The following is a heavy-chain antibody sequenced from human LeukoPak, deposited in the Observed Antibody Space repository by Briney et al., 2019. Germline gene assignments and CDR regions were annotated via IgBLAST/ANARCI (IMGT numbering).Heavy chain of an antibody. D-gene: IGHD5-18*01. V-gene: IGHV1-3*01. Sequence: ASVKVSCKASGYTFTSYAMHWVRQAPGQRLEWMGWINAGNGNTKYSQKFQGRVTITRDTSASTAYMELSSLRSEDTAVYYCVREGYHRPAWFDPWGQGTLVTVSS. CDR2: INAGNGNT. CDR1: GYTFTSYA. CDR3: VREGYHRPAWFDP. J-gene: IGHJ5*02.